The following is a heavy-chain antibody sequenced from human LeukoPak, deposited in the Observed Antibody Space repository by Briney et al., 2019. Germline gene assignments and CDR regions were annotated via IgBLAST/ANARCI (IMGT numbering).Heavy chain of an antibody. Sequence: SETLSLTCAVYGGSFSGYYWSWIRQPPGKGLEWIGEINHSGSTNYNPPLKSRVTISVDTSKNQFSLKLSSVTAADTAVYYCARLIPYYYYMDVWGKGTTVTVSS. J-gene: IGHJ6*03. CDR1: GGSFSGYY. D-gene: IGHD2-2*02. V-gene: IGHV4-34*01. CDR3: ARLIPYYYYMDV. CDR2: INHSGST.